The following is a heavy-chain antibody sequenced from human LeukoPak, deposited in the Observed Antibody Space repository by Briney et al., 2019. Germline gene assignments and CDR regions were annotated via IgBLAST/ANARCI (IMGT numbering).Heavy chain of an antibody. V-gene: IGHV4-38-2*02. CDR3: ARGTYGYYMDV. CDR1: NYSISNSLY. D-gene: IGHD4-17*01. J-gene: IGHJ6*03. Sequence: PSETLSLTCSGSNYSISNSLYWGWLRQPPRKGLEWIGSIYRSGSTFYNPSLKSRVTISLDTSKNQSSLKLSSVTAADTAVYFCARGTYGYYMDVWGKGTTVTVSS. CDR2: IYRSGST.